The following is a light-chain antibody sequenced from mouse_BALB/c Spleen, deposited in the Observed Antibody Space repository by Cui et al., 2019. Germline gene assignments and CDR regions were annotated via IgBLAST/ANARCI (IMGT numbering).Light chain of an antibody. CDR3: QKWSSNRSRSVPT. J-gene: IGKJ5*01. CDR2: DRS. CDR1: SSVTY. V-gene: IGKV4-59*01. Sequence: HIVLTQSPPFMSPFPGQKVTMTGSASSSVTYMHWYQQRSGTSPKRWIWDRSKLASGVTARFSGSGCGTSYSLTISSMEAEDAATYYGQKWSSNRSRSVPTFGAGTKLELK.